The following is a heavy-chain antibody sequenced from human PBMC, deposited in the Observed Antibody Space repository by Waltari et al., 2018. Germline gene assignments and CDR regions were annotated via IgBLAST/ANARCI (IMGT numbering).Heavy chain of an antibody. CDR1: GFRFSDSW. CDR3: ARENYNGAAGDY. J-gene: IGHJ4*02. V-gene: IGHV3-7*01. D-gene: IGHD6-13*01. Sequence: EVQLVESGGGLVQPGGSLRLSCATSGFRFSDSWMSWVRQAQGKGLEWLANIRYDGSVKDIVDSVKGRFTVSRDNAEKSLFLHMNSLRVEDTAVYYCARENYNGAAGDYWGQGTLVTVSS. CDR2: IRYDGSVK.